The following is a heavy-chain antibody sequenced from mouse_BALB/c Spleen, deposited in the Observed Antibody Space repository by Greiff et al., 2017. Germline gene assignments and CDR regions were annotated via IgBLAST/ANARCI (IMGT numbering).Heavy chain of an antibody. CDR1: GFTFPDYY. V-gene: IGHV7-3*02. Sequence: EVQLVESGGGLVQPGGSLRLSCATSGFTFPDYYMSWVRQPPGKALEWLGFIRNKANGYTTEYSASVKGRFTISRDNSQSILYLQMNTLRAEDSATYYCARDGPYYAMDYWGHGTSVTVSS. J-gene: IGHJ4*01. CDR3: ARDGPYYAMDY. CDR2: IRNKANGYTT.